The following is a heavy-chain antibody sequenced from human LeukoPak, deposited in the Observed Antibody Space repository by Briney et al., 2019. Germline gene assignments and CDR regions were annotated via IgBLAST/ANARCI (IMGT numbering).Heavy chain of an antibody. J-gene: IGHJ5*01. CDR3: ARGPYDSSRYYPFYWFDS. CDR1: GGSISSYS. V-gene: IGHV4-4*07. D-gene: IGHD3-22*01. Sequence: SETLSLTCTVSGGSISSYSWSWIRQTAGKGLEWIGRTSGTTNYNPSLGSRVTMSVDTSKNQFSLKLSSVTAADTAVYYCARGPYDSSRYYPFYWFDSWGQGTLVTVSS. CDR2: TSGTT.